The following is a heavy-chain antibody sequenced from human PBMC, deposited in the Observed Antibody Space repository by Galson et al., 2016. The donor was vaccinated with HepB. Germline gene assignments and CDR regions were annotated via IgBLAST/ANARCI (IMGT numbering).Heavy chain of an antibody. J-gene: IGHJ3*02. D-gene: IGHD6-19*01. CDR3: AGDGGSIAVGAFDI. V-gene: IGHV3-53*01. CDR1: GFIGNTYY. CDR2: IFSRGAT. Sequence: SLRLSCAASGFIGNTYYMGWVRQAPGKGLEWVSAIFSRGATYYADSVKGRFTISRDNTKNTLYLQMNSLGAEDTAKYYCAGDGGSIAVGAFDIWGQGTMVTVSS.